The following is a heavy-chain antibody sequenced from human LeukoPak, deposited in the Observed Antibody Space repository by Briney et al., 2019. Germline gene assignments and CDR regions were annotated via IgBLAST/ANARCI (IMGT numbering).Heavy chain of an antibody. D-gene: IGHD3-3*01. CDR3: ARAGFVYGMDV. Sequence: KTSQTLSPTCTVSGGSISSGGYYWSWIRQPPGKGLEWIGYMYHSGNTYFNPSLKSRVTISVDGSKNQFSLKLSSVTAADTAVYYCARAGFVYGMDVWGQGTTVTVSS. CDR2: MYHSGNT. J-gene: IGHJ6*02. V-gene: IGHV4-30-2*01. CDR1: GGSISSGGYY.